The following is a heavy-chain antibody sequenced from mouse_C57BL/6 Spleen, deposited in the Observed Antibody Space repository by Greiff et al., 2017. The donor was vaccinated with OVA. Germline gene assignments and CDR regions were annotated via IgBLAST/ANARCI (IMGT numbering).Heavy chain of an antibody. CDR1: GYAFSSSW. Sequence: QVQLQQSGPELVKPGASVKISCKASGYAFSSSWMNWVKQRPGKGLEWIGRIYPGDGDTNYNGKFKGKATLTADKSSSTAYMPLSSLTSEDSAVYFCARSRAYGNYYFDYWGQGTTLTVSS. CDR2: IYPGDGDT. V-gene: IGHV1-82*01. CDR3: ARSRAYGNYYFDY. J-gene: IGHJ2*01. D-gene: IGHD2-1*01.